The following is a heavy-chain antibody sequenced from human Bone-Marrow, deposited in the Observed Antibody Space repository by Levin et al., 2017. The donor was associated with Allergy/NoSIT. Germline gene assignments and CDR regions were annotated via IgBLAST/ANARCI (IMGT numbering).Heavy chain of an antibody. CDR2: TNPSGGST. V-gene: IGHV1-46*01. D-gene: IGHD6-13*01. CDR1: GYTFSNYY. Sequence: ASVKVSCKASGYTFSNYYIHWVRQAPGQGLEWMGITNPSGGSTTYAQEFQGRVTMTRDTSTSTVYMELSSLTSEDTAVYYCARVGSGYPYYFDYWGQGTLVSVSS. CDR3: ARVGSGYPYYFDY. J-gene: IGHJ4*02.